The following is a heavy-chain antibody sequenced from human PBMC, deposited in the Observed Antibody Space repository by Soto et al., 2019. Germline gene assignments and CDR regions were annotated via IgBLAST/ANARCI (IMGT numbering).Heavy chain of an antibody. Sequence: GASVKVSCKASSYTFTSYGISWVRQAPGQGLEWMGWISAYNGNTNYAQKLQGRVTMTTDTSTSTAYMELRSLRSDDTAVYYCARGGDYYDSSGYSWFDPWGQGTLVTVSS. CDR1: SYTFTSYG. D-gene: IGHD3-22*01. CDR2: ISAYNGNT. J-gene: IGHJ5*02. V-gene: IGHV1-18*01. CDR3: ARGGDYYDSSGYSWFDP.